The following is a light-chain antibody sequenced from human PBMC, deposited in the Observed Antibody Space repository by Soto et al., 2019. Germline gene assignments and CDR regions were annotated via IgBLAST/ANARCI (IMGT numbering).Light chain of an antibody. CDR2: DAS. CDR1: QSVSSY. V-gene: IGKV3-20*01. Sequence: IVLTQSPATLSLSPGERATLSCRASQSVSSYLAWYQQKPGQAPRLLIYDASSRATGIPDRFRGSGSGTDFTLTISRLEPEDFAVYYCQQYGSSPPTFGQGTKVDIK. CDR3: QQYGSSPPT. J-gene: IGKJ1*01.